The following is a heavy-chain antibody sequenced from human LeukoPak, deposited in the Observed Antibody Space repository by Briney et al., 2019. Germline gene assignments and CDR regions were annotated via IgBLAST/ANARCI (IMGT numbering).Heavy chain of an antibody. Sequence: GGSLRLSCAASGFTFSSYAMNWVRQAPGKGLEWVSGISGSGGSTSYADSVKGRFTISRDNSKNTLYLQMNSLRAEDTAVYYCAKGCSGSYFSEAFDYWGQGTLVTVSS. D-gene: IGHD1-26*01. V-gene: IGHV3-23*01. CDR1: GFTFSSYA. CDR2: ISGSGGST. CDR3: AKGCSGSYFSEAFDY. J-gene: IGHJ4*02.